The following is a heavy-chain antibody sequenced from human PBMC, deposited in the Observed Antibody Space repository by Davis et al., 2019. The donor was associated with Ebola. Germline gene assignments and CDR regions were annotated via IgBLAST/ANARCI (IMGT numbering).Heavy chain of an antibody. D-gene: IGHD2-2*01. CDR2: IYYSGST. V-gene: IGHV4-59*01. CDR3: ARAAGLYCSSTSCYDWFDP. J-gene: IGHJ5*02. CDR1: GGSISSYY. Sequence: ESLKISCTVSGGSISSYYWSWIRQPPGKGLEWIGYIYYSGSTNYNPSLKSRVTISVDTSKNQFSLKLSSVTAADTAVYYCARAAGLYCSSTSCYDWFDPWGQGTLVTVSS.